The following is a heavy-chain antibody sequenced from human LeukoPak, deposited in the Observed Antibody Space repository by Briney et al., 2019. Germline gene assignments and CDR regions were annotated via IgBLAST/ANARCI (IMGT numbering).Heavy chain of an antibody. J-gene: IGHJ6*03. CDR3: ASDYPRYYFYMDV. CDR1: GFTLSTYW. V-gene: IGHV3-74*01. CDR2: INGDGSNT. Sequence: GGSLRLSCAASGFTLSTYWMHWVRQAPGKGLVWVSRINGDGSNTNYADSVKGRFTISRDNSKSTLYLQMNGLRAEDTAVYYCASDYPRYYFYMDVWGKGTTVTVSS.